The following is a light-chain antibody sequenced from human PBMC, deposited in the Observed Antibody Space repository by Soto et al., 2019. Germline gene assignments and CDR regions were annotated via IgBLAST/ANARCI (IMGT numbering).Light chain of an antibody. CDR3: CSYAGSSTMV. Sequence: QSVLTQPASVSGSPGQSITISCTGISSDVGSYRFVSWYQQYPGKVPKLMIYEGNRRPSGVSNRFSGSKSGNTASLTISGLQAEDEADYYCCSYAGSSTMVFGGGTKLTVL. J-gene: IGLJ3*02. CDR1: SSDVGSYRF. V-gene: IGLV2-23*01. CDR2: EGN.